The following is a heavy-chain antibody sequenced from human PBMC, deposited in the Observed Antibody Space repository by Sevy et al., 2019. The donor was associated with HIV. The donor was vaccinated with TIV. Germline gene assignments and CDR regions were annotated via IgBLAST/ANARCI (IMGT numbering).Heavy chain of an antibody. D-gene: IGHD2-15*01. CDR1: GFSFSTYS. CDR3: ARGPKALCSGGSCYTRWFDP. V-gene: IGHV3-21*01. Sequence: GGSLRLSCATSGFSFSTYSMNWVRQAPGKGLEWVASITSGSRYIYYADSVKGRFTISRDNVKNSLYLQLNSLRAEDTAVYYCARGPKALCSGGSCYTRWFDPWGQGTLVTVSS. J-gene: IGHJ5*02. CDR2: ITSGSRYI.